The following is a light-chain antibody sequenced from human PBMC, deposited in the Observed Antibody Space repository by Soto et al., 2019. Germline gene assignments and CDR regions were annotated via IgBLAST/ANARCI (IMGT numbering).Light chain of an antibody. CDR2: DVT. CDR3: CSSAGDYTVV. Sequence: QSALTQPRSVSGSPGQSVAISCAGTSGDVGGYNYVSWYQHHPGKAPKLIIYDVTQRQSGVPDRFSGSKSGSTASLTISGLPAEDEADYYCCSSAGDYTVVFGGGTKLTVL. V-gene: IGLV2-11*01. J-gene: IGLJ2*01. CDR1: SGDVGGYNY.